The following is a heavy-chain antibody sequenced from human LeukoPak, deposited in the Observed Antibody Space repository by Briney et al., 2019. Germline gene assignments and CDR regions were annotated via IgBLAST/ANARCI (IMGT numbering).Heavy chain of an antibody. V-gene: IGHV3-30*04. J-gene: IGHJ4*02. CDR2: ISYDGSNK. CDR3: ARAPNYDSSGAPGGY. D-gene: IGHD3-22*01. Sequence: GGSLRLSCAASGFTFSSYAMHWVRQAPGKGLEWVAVISYDGSNKYYADSVKGRFTIPRDNSKNTLYLQMNSLRAKDTAVYYCARAPNYDSSGAPGGYWGQGTLVTVSS. CDR1: GFTFSSYA.